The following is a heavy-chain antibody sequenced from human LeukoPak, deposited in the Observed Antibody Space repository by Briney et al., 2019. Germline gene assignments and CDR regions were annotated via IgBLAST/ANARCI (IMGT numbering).Heavy chain of an antibody. J-gene: IGHJ4*02. CDR2: TYYRSKWYN. CDR1: GDSVSNNSAA. V-gene: IGHV6-1*01. CDR3: ARERTGGPLFAY. D-gene: IGHD4-23*01. Sequence: SRTLSLTFAISGDSVSNNSAAWHWLSQSPSRGLAWLGRTYYRSKWYNDYAVSVKSRITINPDTSKNQFSLQLNSVTPEDTAVYYWARERTGGPLFAYWGQGTLVTVSS.